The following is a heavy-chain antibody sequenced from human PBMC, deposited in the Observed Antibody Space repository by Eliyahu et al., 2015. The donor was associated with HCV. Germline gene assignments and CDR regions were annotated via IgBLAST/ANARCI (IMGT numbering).Heavy chain of an antibody. J-gene: IGHJ4*02. D-gene: IGHD3-22*01. V-gene: IGHV3-23*01. Sequence: TISRDNSKNTLYLQMNSLRAEDTAVYYCAKDDAIVVDKFDYWGQGTLVTVSS. CDR3: AKDDAIVVDKFDY.